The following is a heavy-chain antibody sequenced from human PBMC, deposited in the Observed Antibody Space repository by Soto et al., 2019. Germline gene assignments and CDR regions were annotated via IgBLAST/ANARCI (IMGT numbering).Heavy chain of an antibody. CDR3: ARVSGFWTGLPPFDY. CDR1: GFTFSSYS. J-gene: IGHJ4*02. V-gene: IGHV3-48*02. D-gene: IGHD3-3*01. CDR2: ISSSSSTI. Sequence: LRLSCAASGFTFSSYSMNWVRQAPGKGLGWVSYISSSSSTIYYADSVKGRFTISRDNAKNSLYLQMNSLRDEDTAVYYCARVSGFWTGLPPFDYWGQGTLVTVSS.